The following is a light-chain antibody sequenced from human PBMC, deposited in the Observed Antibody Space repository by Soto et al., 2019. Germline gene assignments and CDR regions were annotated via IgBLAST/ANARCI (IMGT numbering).Light chain of an antibody. CDR2: RNN. J-gene: IGLJ3*02. CDR1: SSNIGSNY. V-gene: IGLV1-47*01. CDR3: AAWDDSLSGQV. Sequence: QSVLTQPPSASGTPGQRVTISCSGSSSNIGSNYVYWYHQLPGTAPNLLIYRNNQRPSGVPDRFSGSKSGTSASLAISGLGSEDEADYYCAAWDDSLSGQVFGGGTKLTVL.